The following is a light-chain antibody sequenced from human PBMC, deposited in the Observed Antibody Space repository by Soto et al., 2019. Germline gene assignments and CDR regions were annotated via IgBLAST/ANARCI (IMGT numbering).Light chain of an antibody. J-gene: IGLJ2*01. CDR1: SSNIGSKV. CDR3: ATWDDTLDGVV. Sequence: QSVLTQPPSASGTPGQRVTISCSGSSSNIGSKVVNWYQQVSGTAPKLLIYSTNQRPSGVPDRFSGSKSGTSASLAISGLQPEDEADYYCATWDDTLDGVVFGGGTKLTVL. V-gene: IGLV1-44*01. CDR2: STN.